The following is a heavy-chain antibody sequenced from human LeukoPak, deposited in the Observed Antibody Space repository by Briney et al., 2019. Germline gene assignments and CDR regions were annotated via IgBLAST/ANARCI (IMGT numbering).Heavy chain of an antibody. D-gene: IGHD3-10*01. CDR1: GFTFRNYA. V-gene: IGHV3-23*01. CDR3: AKSASGSGTSLYYFDY. J-gene: IGHJ4*02. Sequence: GGSLRLSCAASGFTFRNYAMYWVRQAPGKGLEWVSVISNSGGSTFYADSVKGRFTISRDNSKNTLYLQMNSLRAEDTAVYYCAKSASGSGTSLYYFDYWGQGTLVTVSS. CDR2: ISNSGGST.